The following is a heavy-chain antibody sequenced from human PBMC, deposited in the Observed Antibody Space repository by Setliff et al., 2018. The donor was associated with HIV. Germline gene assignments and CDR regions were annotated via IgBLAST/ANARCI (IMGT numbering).Heavy chain of an antibody. Sequence: SETLSLTCTISGGSFSSYYWSWIRQPAGRGLEWIGRIYNSGTTNYNPSLKSRVTMSVDTSKNQFSLKLTSVTAADTAVYYCARDRHSSGLGSYGPWGPGSLVTVSS. V-gene: IGHV4-4*07. CDR3: ARDRHSSGLGSYGP. CDR1: GGSFSSYY. J-gene: IGHJ5*02. CDR2: IYNSGTT. D-gene: IGHD3-10*01.